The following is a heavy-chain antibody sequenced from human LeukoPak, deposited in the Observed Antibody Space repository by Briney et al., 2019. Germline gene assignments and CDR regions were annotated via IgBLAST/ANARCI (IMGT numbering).Heavy chain of an antibody. D-gene: IGHD1-26*01. CDR1: GGSISTAY. CDR2: IHYSGHT. Sequence: SSETLSLTCTVSGGSISTAYWSWIRQPPGKGLEYIAFIHYSGHTNYNPSLKSRVTISIDTSKNQFSLKLSSVTAADTAVYYCARLGKEVTYRAYYLDYWGQGTLVTVSS. J-gene: IGHJ4*02. CDR3: ARLGKEVTYRAYYLDY. V-gene: IGHV4-59*08.